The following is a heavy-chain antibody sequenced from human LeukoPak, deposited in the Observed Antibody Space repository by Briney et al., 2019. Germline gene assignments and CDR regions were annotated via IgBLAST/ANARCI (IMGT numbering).Heavy chain of an antibody. Sequence: GGSLRLSCAASGFTFSSYSMNWVRQAPGKGLEWVSSISSSSSYIYYADSVKGRFTISRDNAKNSLYLQMNSLRAEDTAVYYCARDARYYYDSSGYSQGRDWGQGTLVTVSS. CDR3: ARDARYYYDSSGYSQGRD. CDR2: ISSSSSYI. D-gene: IGHD3-22*01. V-gene: IGHV3-21*01. J-gene: IGHJ1*01. CDR1: GFTFSSYS.